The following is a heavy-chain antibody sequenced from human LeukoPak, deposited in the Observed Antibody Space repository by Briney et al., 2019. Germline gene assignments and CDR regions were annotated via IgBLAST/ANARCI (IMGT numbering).Heavy chain of an antibody. Sequence: SDTLSLTCMVNGDSFTAYSLNWIRQSPGQGLEWIGEINHSRRTHYNPSLASRVTFSLDTSKTQFSLELKSVTAADTAVYYCARAGTEAMTTPAYPVFYYFYLDVWGTGTTVTVS. CDR3: ARAGTEAMTTPAYPVFYYFYLDV. V-gene: IGHV4-34*01. CDR2: INHSRRT. CDR1: GDSFTAYS. J-gene: IGHJ6*03. D-gene: IGHD4-11*01.